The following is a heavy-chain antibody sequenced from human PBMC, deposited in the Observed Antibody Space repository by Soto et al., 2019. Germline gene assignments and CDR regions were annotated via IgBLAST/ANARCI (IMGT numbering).Heavy chain of an antibody. CDR1: GFTFSDYY. D-gene: IGHD3-10*01. CDR2: ISSSGSTI. J-gene: IGHJ4*02. V-gene: IGHV3-11*01. CDR3: AREAGITMVRVYYFDY. Sequence: GGSLRLSCAASGFTFSDYYMSWIRQAPGKGLEWVSYISSSGSTIYYADSVKGRFTISRDNAKNSLYLQMNSLGAEDTAVYYCAREAGITMVRVYYFDYWGQGTLVTVSS.